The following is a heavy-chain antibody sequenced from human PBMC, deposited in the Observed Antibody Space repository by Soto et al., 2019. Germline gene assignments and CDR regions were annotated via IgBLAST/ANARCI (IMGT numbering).Heavy chain of an antibody. CDR3: ARGHYGLDV. CDR2: INPDGSEK. V-gene: IGHV3-7*01. J-gene: IGHJ6*02. CDR1: GFSSSGHW. D-gene: IGHD3-10*01. Sequence: QTGGSLRPSCAVSGFSSSGHWMSWVRQAPGRGLEWVAYINPDGSEKWYVDSVKGRFTISRDNAKNSLYLQMNSLRVEDTAVHYCARGHYGLDVWGQGTTVTVSS.